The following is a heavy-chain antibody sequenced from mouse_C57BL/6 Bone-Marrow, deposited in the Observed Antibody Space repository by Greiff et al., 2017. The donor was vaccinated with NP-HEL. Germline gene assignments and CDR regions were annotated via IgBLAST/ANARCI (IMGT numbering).Heavy chain of an antibody. Sequence: EVQGVESGGDLVKPGGSLKLSCAASGFTFSSYGMSWVRQTPDKRLEWVATISSGGSYTYYPDSVKGRFTISRDNAKNTLYLQMSSLKSEDTAMYYCARHWERRYFDYWGQGTTLTVSS. CDR3: ARHWERRYFDY. D-gene: IGHD4-1*01. CDR2: ISSGGSYT. CDR1: GFTFSSYG. V-gene: IGHV5-6*01. J-gene: IGHJ2*01.